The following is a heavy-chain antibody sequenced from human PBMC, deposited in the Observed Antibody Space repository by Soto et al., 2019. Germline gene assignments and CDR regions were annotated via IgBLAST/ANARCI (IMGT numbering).Heavy chain of an antibody. D-gene: IGHD2-8*01. V-gene: IGHV4-31*03. Sequence: PSETLSLTCTVSGGSISSGGYYWSWIRQHPGKGLEWIGYIYYSGSTYYNPSLKSRVTISVDTSKNQFSLKLSSVTAADTAVYYCSRSQCTNGVCYGPEYYFDYWGQGTLVTVSS. CDR3: SRSQCTNGVCYGPEYYFDY. CDR2: IYYSGST. CDR1: GGSISSGGYY. J-gene: IGHJ4*02.